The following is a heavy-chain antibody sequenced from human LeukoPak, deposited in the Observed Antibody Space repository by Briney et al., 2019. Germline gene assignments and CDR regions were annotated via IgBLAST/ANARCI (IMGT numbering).Heavy chain of an antibody. Sequence: SETLSLTCAVYGGSFSGYYWSWIRQPPGKGLEWIGEINHSGSTNYNPSLKSRVTISVDTSKNQFSLKLSSVTAADTAVYYCARDIRGVSYWGQGTLVTVSP. V-gene: IGHV4-34*01. J-gene: IGHJ4*02. CDR2: INHSGST. CDR3: ARDIRGVSY. D-gene: IGHD1-26*01. CDR1: GGSFSGYY.